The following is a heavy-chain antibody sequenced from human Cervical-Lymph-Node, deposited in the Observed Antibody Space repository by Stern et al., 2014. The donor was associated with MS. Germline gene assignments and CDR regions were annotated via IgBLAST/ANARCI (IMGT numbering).Heavy chain of an antibody. V-gene: IGHV5-51*01. CDR1: RDSFTHYW. Sequence: VQLVQSGAEVKKPGDSLKISCKASRDSFTHYWIGWVRQMPGKGLEWMGIIFPGDSDPKSAPPFEGQVPFSVDRSTSTASPQGSSLKASDTAIYYCARHHGHSPTPFDAWGQGTRVTVSS. J-gene: IGHJ5*02. CDR3: ARHHGHSPTPFDA. D-gene: IGHD5-24*01. CDR2: IFPGDSDP.